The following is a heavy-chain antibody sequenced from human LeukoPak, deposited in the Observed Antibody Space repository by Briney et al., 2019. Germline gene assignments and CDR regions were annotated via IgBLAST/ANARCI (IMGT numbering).Heavy chain of an antibody. CDR2: IRSKANNYAT. CDR1: GFTFSGSA. CDR3: TGDNFDSSVKFDY. Sequence: GGSLRLSCVVSGFTFSGSAVHWVRQASGKGLEWVGRIRSKANNYATAYAASVKGRFTISRDDSKNTAYLQMNSLKTEDTAVCYCTGDNFDSSVKFDYWGQGTLVTVSS. J-gene: IGHJ4*02. V-gene: IGHV3-73*01. D-gene: IGHD3-22*01.